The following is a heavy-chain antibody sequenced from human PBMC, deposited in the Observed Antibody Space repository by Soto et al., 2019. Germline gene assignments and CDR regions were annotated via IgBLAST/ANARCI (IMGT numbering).Heavy chain of an antibody. CDR1: GFTFSSYG. Sequence: PGGSLRLSCAASGFTFSSYGMHWVRQAPGKGLEWVAVISYDGSNKYYADSVKGRFTISRDNSKNTLYLQMNSLRAEDTAVYYCAKDQWGAGHHGMDVWGQGTTVTVSS. CDR2: ISYDGSNK. V-gene: IGHV3-30*18. CDR3: AKDQWGAGHHGMDV. J-gene: IGHJ6*02. D-gene: IGHD1-26*01.